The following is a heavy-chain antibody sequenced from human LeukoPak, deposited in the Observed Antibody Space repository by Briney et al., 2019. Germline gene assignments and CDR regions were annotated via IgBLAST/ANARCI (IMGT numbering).Heavy chain of an antibody. D-gene: IGHD2-8*01. V-gene: IGHV1-69*13. CDR1: GYTFTSYG. CDR2: IIPIFGTA. Sequence: GASVKVSCKASGYTFTSYGISWVRQAPGQGLEWMGGIIPIFGTANYAQKFQGRVTITADESTSTAYMELSSLRSEDTAVYYCARGSVGIVLMVYGALGYWGQGTLVTVSS. CDR3: ARGSVGIVLMVYGALGY. J-gene: IGHJ4*02.